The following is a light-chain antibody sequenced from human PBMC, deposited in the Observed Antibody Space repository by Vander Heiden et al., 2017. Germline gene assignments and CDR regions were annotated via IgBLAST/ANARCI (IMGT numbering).Light chain of an antibody. J-gene: IGLJ2*01. CDR3: QAWDFSTVV. CDR1: KLGDKY. Sequence: SYELTQPPSVSVSPGQTASITCPGDKLGDKYTCWYRQKPGQSPVLVIYQDTKRPSGIPGRFSGSNSGNTATLTISGTQAMDEADYYCQAWDFSTVVFGGGTKLTVL. CDR2: QDT. V-gene: IGLV3-1*01.